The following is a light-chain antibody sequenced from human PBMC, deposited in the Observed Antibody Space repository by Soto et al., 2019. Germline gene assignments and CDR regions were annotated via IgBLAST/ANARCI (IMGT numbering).Light chain of an antibody. Sequence: QSALTQPASVSGSPGQSITISCTGTSSDVGSYNLVSWYQQHPGKAPKLMIYEVSKRPSGVSNRFSGSKSGNTASLTISGLQAEDEADYYCCSCAGSSTWGVFGGGTKLTVL. J-gene: IGLJ3*02. CDR2: EVS. CDR1: SSDVGSYNL. V-gene: IGLV2-23*02. CDR3: CSCAGSSTWGV.